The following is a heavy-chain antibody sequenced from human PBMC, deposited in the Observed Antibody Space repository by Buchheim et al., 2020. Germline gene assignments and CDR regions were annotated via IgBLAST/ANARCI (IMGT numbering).Heavy chain of an antibody. CDR1: GFTFSAYA. CDR2: VSRSGDST. Sequence: VQLLESGGGLVQPGGSLRLSCAASGFTFSAYAMTWVRQAPGKGLEWVSGVSRSGDSTYYSDSVKGRFTISRDNSKNTLYLQMNSLRDADTALYFCAKTGTGILAAGKEDYWGQGTLVAVAS. V-gene: IGHV3-23*01. CDR3: AKTGTGILAAGKEDY. D-gene: IGHD6-13*01. J-gene: IGHJ4*02.